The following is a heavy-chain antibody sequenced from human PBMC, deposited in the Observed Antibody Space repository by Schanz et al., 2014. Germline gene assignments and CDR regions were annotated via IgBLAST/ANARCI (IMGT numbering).Heavy chain of an antibody. V-gene: IGHV3-33*08. CDR3: ARDLLVSHYDFWSGNDY. Sequence: QVQLVESGGGVVQPGRSLRLSCAASGFTFSNYGLVWVRQAPGKGLEWLAVMWNDGIKTHYADSVKGRFTISRDNSRNTLYLQMNSLRADDTAVYYCARDLLVSHYDFWSGNDYWGQGTLVTVSS. CDR2: MWNDGIKT. CDR1: GFTFSNYG. J-gene: IGHJ4*02. D-gene: IGHD3-3*01.